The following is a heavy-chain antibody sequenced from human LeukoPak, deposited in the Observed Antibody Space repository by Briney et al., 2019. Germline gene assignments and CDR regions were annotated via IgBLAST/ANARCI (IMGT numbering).Heavy chain of an antibody. V-gene: IGHV4-59*01. CDR2: IYYSGST. Sequence: SETLSLTCTVSGGSISSYYCSWIRQPPGKGLEWIGYIYYSGSTKYYPSLKSRVTISVDTSKNQFSLKMSSVTAADTAVYYCARNHGSGRGEWFDPWGQGTLVTVSS. CDR1: GGSISSYY. J-gene: IGHJ5*02. CDR3: ARNHGSGRGEWFDP. D-gene: IGHD3-10*01.